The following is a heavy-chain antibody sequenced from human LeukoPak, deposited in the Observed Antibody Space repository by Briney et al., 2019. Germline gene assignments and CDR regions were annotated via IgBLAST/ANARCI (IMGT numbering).Heavy chain of an antibody. CDR2: INSDGINT. V-gene: IGHV3-74*01. Sequence: PGGSLRLSCAASGFTFSNYWMHWVRQAPGKGLVWVSRINSDGINTSYADSVKGRSTISRDNAKNSLYLQMNSLRAEDTAVYYCAREGYCSSTSCYSSLDYWGQGTLVTVSS. CDR3: AREGYCSSTSCYSSLDY. CDR1: GFTFSNYW. J-gene: IGHJ4*02. D-gene: IGHD2-2*01.